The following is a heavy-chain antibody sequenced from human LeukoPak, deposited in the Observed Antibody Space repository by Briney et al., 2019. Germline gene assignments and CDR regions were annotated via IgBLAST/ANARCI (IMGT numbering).Heavy chain of an antibody. CDR3: ARGGTEIYYRYYGMDV. CDR1: GFTFSSYA. D-gene: IGHD3-22*01. CDR2: ISYDGSNK. Sequence: GGSLRLSCSASGFTFSSYAMHWVRQAPGKGLEWVAVISYDGSNKYYADSVKGRFTISRDNSKNTLYLQMNSLRAEDTAVYYCARGGTEIYYRYYGMDVWGQGTTVTVSS. J-gene: IGHJ6*02. V-gene: IGHV3-30-3*01.